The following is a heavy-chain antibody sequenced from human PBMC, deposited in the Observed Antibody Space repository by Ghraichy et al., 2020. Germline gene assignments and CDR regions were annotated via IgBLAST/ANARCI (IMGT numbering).Heavy chain of an antibody. Sequence: GGSLRLSCAASGFTLSNYWMNWVRQAPGKGPEWVSIINQDGSEKHYVDSVKGRFTISRDNAKNSLHLQMNSLRVDDTAVYYCARASGWVIDYWGQGNLVAVSS. CDR2: INQDGSEK. J-gene: IGHJ4*02. CDR3: ARASGWVIDY. D-gene: IGHD3-16*02. CDR1: GFTLSNYW. V-gene: IGHV3-7*04.